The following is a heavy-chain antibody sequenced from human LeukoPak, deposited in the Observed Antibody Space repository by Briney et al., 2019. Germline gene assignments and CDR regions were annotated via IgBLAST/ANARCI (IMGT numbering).Heavy chain of an antibody. Sequence: GGSLRLSCVASGFTLSSYWMSWVRQAPGKGLEWVTNIREDGNEKYYVDSVKGRFTISRDNAKNSLWLQMNSLRAEDTAVYYCARDGTSTSCYTDWGQGTLVTVSS. D-gene: IGHD2-2*02. CDR1: GFTLSSYW. V-gene: IGHV3-7*01. J-gene: IGHJ4*02. CDR2: IREDGNEK. CDR3: ARDGTSTSCYTD.